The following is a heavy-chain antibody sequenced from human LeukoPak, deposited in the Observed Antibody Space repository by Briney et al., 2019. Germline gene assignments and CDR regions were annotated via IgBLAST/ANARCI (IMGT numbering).Heavy chain of an antibody. CDR3: AKDLPTSIWLWGAFGI. CDR1: VFTFSSYA. Sequence: PGGSLRLSCAASVFTFSSYAMSWVRQAPGKGLEWVSAISGSGGSTYYADSVKGRFTISRDNSKNTLYLQMNSLRAEDTAVYYCAKDLPTSIWLWGAFGIWGQGTMVTVSS. V-gene: IGHV3-23*01. J-gene: IGHJ3*02. CDR2: ISGSGGST. D-gene: IGHD5-18*01.